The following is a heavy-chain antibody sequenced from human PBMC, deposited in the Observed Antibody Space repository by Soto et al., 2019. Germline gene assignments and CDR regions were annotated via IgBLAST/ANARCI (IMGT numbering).Heavy chain of an antibody. CDR3: AREGYGDYLQGWFDP. CDR1: GGSISSYY. J-gene: IGHJ5*02. Sequence: QVQLQESGPGLVKPSETLSLTCTVSGGSISSYYWSWIRQPPGKGLEWIGYIYYSGSTNYNPSLKSRVTISVDTSKNQFSLKLSSVTAADTAEYYCAREGYGDYLQGWFDPWGQGTLVTVSS. V-gene: IGHV4-59*01. CDR2: IYYSGST. D-gene: IGHD4-17*01.